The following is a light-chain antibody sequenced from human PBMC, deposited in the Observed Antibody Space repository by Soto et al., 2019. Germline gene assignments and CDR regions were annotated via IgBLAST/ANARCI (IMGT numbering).Light chain of an antibody. Sequence: STLSASVGDRVTITCRASQSISSWLAWYQQKPGKAPKLLIFQASSLKSGVPSRFSGSGSATEYTLTISSLQPDDFATYYCEDYSSSSGLTFGGGTKVDIK. CDR1: QSISSW. CDR2: QAS. CDR3: EDYSSSSGLT. V-gene: IGKV1-5*03. J-gene: IGKJ4*01.